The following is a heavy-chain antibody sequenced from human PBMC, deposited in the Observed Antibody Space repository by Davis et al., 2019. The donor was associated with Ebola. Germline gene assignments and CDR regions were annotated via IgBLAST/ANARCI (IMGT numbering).Heavy chain of an antibody. D-gene: IGHD4-17*01. CDR3: ARVGLRYYYYYGMDV. CDR1: GGSFSGYY. V-gene: IGHV4-59*10. CDR2: IYTSGST. J-gene: IGHJ6*02. Sequence: PSETLSLTCAVYGGSFSGYYWSWIRQPAGKGLEWIGRIYTSGSTNYNPSLKSRVTMSVDTSKNQFSLKLSSVTAADTAVYYCARVGLRYYYYYGMDVWGQGTTVTVSS.